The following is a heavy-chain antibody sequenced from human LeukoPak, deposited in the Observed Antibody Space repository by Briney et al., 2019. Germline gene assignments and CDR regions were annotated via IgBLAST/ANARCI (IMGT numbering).Heavy chain of an antibody. CDR1: GYTFTGYY. V-gene: IGHV1-2*02. J-gene: IGHJ2*01. D-gene: IGHD6-13*01. CDR3: ARDVIAAAAAYWYFDL. Sequence: VASVKVSCKASGYTFTGYYMHWVRQAPGQGLEWMGWINPNSGGTNYAQKFQGRVTMTRDTSISTAYMELSRLRSDDTAVYYCARDVIAAAAAYWYFDLWGRGTLVTVSS. CDR2: INPNSGGT.